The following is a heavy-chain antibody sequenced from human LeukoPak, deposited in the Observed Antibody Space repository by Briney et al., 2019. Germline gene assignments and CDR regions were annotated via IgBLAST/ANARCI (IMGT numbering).Heavy chain of an antibody. V-gene: IGHV3-9*03. CDR1: GFTFDDYA. CDR3: AKALTYGSGSKGAFDI. D-gene: IGHD3-10*01. Sequence: GGSLRLSCAASGFTFDDYAMHWVRQAPGKGLEWVSGISWNSGSIGYADSVKGRFTISRDNAKNSLYLQMNSLRAEDMALYYCAKALTYGSGSKGAFDIWGQGTMVTVSS. J-gene: IGHJ3*02. CDR2: ISWNSGSI.